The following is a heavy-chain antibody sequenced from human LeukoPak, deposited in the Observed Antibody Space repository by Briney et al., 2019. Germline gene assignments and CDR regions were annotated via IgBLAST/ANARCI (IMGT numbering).Heavy chain of an antibody. CDR1: GFTVSSNY. V-gene: IGHV3-53*01. CDR3: ARVSPSYGDYEDY. J-gene: IGHJ4*02. CDR2: IYSGGST. D-gene: IGHD4-17*01. Sequence: GGSLRLSCAASGFTVSSNYMSWVRQAPGKGLEWVSVIYSGGSTYYADSVKGRFTISRDNSKNTLYLQMNSLRAEDTAVYYCARVSPSYGDYEDYWGQGTLVTVSS.